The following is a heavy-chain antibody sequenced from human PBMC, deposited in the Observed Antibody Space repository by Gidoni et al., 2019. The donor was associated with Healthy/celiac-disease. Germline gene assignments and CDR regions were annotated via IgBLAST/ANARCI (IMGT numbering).Heavy chain of an antibody. CDR1: CGSISSIRYY. Sequence: QLQLQESGPGLVKPSETLSLTCPVSCGSISSIRYYWGWIRQPPGKGLEWIGSIYYSGSTYYNPSLKSRVTISVDTSKNQFSLKLSYVTAADTAVYYCASSITSSGYYFLDDAFDIWGQGTMVTVSS. V-gene: IGHV4-39*01. D-gene: IGHD3-22*01. J-gene: IGHJ3*02. CDR3: ASSITSSGYYFLDDAFDI. CDR2: IYYSGST.